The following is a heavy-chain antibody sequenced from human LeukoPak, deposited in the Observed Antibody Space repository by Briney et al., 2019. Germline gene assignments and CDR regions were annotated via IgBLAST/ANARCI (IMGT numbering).Heavy chain of an antibody. D-gene: IGHD3-10*01. CDR1: GGSISSSSYY. J-gene: IGHJ4*02. CDR2: IYYSGST. Sequence: SETLSLTCTVSGGSISSSSYYWGWIRQPPGKGLEWIGSIYYSGSTYYNPSLKSRVTISVDTSKNQFSLKLSSVTAADTAVYYCARQRGSGSYHPVDYWGQGTLVTVSS. V-gene: IGHV4-39*01. CDR3: ARQRGSGSYHPVDY.